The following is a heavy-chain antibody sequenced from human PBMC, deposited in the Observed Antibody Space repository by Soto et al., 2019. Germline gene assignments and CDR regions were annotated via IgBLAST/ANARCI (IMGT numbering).Heavy chain of an antibody. J-gene: IGHJ6*02. Sequence: GGSLRLSCAASGFTLSSYGMHWVRQAPGKGLEWVAVISYDGSNKYYADSVKGRFTISRDNSKNTLYLQMNSLRAEDTAVYYCANYDSVYYYGMDVWGQGTTVTVSS. CDR2: ISYDGSNK. CDR1: GFTLSSYG. V-gene: IGHV3-30*18. D-gene: IGHD3-22*01. CDR3: ANYDSVYYYGMDV.